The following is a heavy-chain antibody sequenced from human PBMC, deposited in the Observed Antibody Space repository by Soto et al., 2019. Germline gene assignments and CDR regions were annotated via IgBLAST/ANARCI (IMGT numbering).Heavy chain of an antibody. V-gene: IGHV3-30-3*01. J-gene: IGHJ2*01. CDR1: GFTFSNYA. CDR3: AREGCCCGEDCYCVQWLFDL. CDR2: ISNVGAEK. Sequence: RGSLRLSCAASGFTFSNYAMHWVRQAPGKGLEWVTGISNVGAEKYYAGSVQGRFTISRDNSKNTLYLQMDSLRPEDTAMYYCAREGCCCGEDCYCVQWLFDLWGRGSLVTVSS. D-gene: IGHD2-21*02.